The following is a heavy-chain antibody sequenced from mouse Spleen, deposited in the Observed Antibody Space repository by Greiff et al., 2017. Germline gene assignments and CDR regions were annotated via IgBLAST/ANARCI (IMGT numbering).Heavy chain of an antibody. CDR1: GFTFSSFG. V-gene: IGHV5-17*02. D-gene: IGHD1-1*01. CDR2: ISSGSSTI. Sequence: EVMLVESGGGLVQPGGSRKLSCAASGFTFSSFGMHWVRQAPEKGLEWVAYISSGSSTIYYADTVKGRFTISRDNPKNTLFLQMTSLRSEDTAMYYCARERYGRGYAMDYWGQGTSVTVSS. CDR3: ARERYGRGYAMDY. J-gene: IGHJ4*01.